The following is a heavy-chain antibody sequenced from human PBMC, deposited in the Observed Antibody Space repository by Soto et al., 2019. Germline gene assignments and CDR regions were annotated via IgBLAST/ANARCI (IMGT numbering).Heavy chain of an antibody. J-gene: IGHJ4*02. CDR2: VFYTGFT. D-gene: IGHD1-20*01. CDR1: GASISGSYYY. CDR3: ATSQKGYNWNYFDH. V-gene: IGHV4-39*01. Sequence: QLQLQESGPGLVKPSETLSLTCAVSGASISGSYYYWAWLRQSPGKGPEWIGSVFYTGFTSYNPSLESRVSVSVDTSKSQFSLKLSAVTAADTAVYYCATSQKGYNWNYFDHWGQGDLVTVSS.